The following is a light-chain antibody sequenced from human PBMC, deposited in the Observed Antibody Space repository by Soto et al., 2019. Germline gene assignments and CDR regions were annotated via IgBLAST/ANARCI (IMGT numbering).Light chain of an antibody. J-gene: IGKJ1*01. Sequence: EVVLTQSPATLSLSPGERATLSCTASQSFRGLLAWYQQKPGQAPRLLIYDAYNRATGIPPRFSGSGSGTDFTLTISSLQPEDFATYYCQQLNSYPRIAFGQGTKVDIK. CDR2: DAY. CDR1: QSFRGL. CDR3: QQLNSYPRIA. V-gene: IGKV3-11*01.